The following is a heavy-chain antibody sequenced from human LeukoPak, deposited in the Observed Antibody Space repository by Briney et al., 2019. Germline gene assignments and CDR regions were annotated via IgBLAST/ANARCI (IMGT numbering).Heavy chain of an antibody. V-gene: IGHV3-21*01. D-gene: IGHD3-10*01. J-gene: IGHJ4*02. CDR2: ITSSSTYI. CDR1: GFTFSSYN. Sequence: GGSLRLSCAASGFTFSSYNMNWVRQAPGTGLEWISSITSSSTYIYYADSVKGRFTISRDNSKNTLYLQMNSLRAEDTAVYYCANGWRLHGYWGQGTLVTVSS. CDR3: ANGWRLHGY.